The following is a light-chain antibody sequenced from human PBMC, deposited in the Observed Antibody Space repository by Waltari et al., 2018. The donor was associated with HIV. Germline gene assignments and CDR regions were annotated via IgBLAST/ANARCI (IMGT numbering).Light chain of an antibody. CDR2: EVS. V-gene: IGLV2-14*01. J-gene: IGLJ2*01. CDR1: SSAVGGYKH. CDR3: NSYTSSSTAV. Sequence: QSALTQPASVSGSPGQSLTIPCPGPSSAVGGYKHVSRYQQHPGKAPKLMIYEVSNRPSGFSNRFSGSKSGNTASLTISGLQAEDEADYYCNSYTSSSTAVFGGGTKLTVL.